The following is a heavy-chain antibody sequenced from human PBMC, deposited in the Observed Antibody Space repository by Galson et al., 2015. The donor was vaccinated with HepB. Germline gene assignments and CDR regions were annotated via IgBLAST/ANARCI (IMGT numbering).Heavy chain of an antibody. J-gene: IGHJ4*02. CDR1: GYTFTSYG. CDR2: ISAYNGNT. CDR3: AYGDLAVAGTGILDY. V-gene: IGHV1-18*01. Sequence: SVKVSCKASGYTFTSYGISWVRQAPGQGLEWMGWISAYNGNTNYAQKPQGRVTMTTDTSTSTAYMELRSLRSDDTAVYYCAYGDLAVAGTGILDYWGQGTLVTVSS. D-gene: IGHD6-19*01.